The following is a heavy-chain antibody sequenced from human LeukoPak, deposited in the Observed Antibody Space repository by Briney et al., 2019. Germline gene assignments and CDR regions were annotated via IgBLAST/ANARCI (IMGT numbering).Heavy chain of an antibody. CDR2: IIPIFGTA. D-gene: IGHD3-3*01. Sequence: ASVKVSCKASGGTFSSYAISWVRQAPGQGLEWMGRIIPIFGTANYAQTFQGRVTITTGESKSTAYMELSSLRSEDTAVYYCARDGFTIFGVAYLPGWFDPWGQGTLVTVSS. J-gene: IGHJ5*02. CDR3: ARDGFTIFGVAYLPGWFDP. V-gene: IGHV1-69*05. CDR1: GGTFSSYA.